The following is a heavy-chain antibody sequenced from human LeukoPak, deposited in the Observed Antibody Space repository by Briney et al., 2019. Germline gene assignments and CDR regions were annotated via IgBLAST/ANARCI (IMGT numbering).Heavy chain of an antibody. J-gene: IGHJ3*02. CDR3: ASSEGTAMGGDSDAFDI. V-gene: IGHV4-59*01. D-gene: IGHD5-18*01. CDR1: GVSISSYY. Sequence: PSETLSLTCTASGVSISSYYWSWIRQPPGKGLEWIGYIYYSGSTNYNPSLKSRVTISVDTSKNQFSLKLSSVTAADTAVYYCASSEGTAMGGDSDAFDIWGQGTMVTVSS. CDR2: IYYSGST.